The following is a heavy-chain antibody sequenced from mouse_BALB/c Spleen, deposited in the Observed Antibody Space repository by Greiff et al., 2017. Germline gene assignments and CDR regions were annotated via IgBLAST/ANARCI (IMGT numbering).Heavy chain of an antibody. D-gene: IGHD2-3*01. J-gene: IGHJ1*01. V-gene: IGHV1-74*01. CDR2: IDPSDSET. Sequence: QVQLKQPGAELVKPGAPVKLSCKASGYTFTSYWMNWVKQRPGRGLEWIGRIDPSDSETHYNQKFKDKATLTVDKSSSTAYIQLSSLTSEDSAVYYCAIGDGYWYFDVWGAGTTVTVSS. CDR3: AIGDGYWYFDV. CDR1: GYTFTSYW.